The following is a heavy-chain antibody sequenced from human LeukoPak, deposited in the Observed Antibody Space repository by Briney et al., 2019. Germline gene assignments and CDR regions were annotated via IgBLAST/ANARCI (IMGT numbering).Heavy chain of an antibody. CDR3: AKSGGPLNNWFDP. CDR1: GFSFSNYN. J-gene: IGHJ5*02. Sequence: GGSLRLSCAASGFSFSNYNMNWVRQAPGKGLEWVSYIGSTSSTIHYADSVKGRFTISRDNAKSSLYLQMNSLRAEDTAVYYCAKSGGPLNNWFDPWGQGTLVTVSS. D-gene: IGHD3-10*01. CDR2: IGSTSSTI. V-gene: IGHV3-48*01.